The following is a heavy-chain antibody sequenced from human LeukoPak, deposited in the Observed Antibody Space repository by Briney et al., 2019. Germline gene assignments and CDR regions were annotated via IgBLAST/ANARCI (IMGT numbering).Heavy chain of an antibody. J-gene: IGHJ4*02. V-gene: IGHV3-23*01. Sequence: PGRSLRLSCTASGFTFGDHAMSWVRQAPGKGLEWVSTISGSGSSTYYADSVKGRFTISRDNSKNTLYLQMNSLRAEDTALYYCAKDQLGATAGTLFDYWGQGTLVTVSS. D-gene: IGHD6-13*01. CDR3: AKDQLGATAGTLFDY. CDR1: GFTFGDHA. CDR2: ISGSGSST.